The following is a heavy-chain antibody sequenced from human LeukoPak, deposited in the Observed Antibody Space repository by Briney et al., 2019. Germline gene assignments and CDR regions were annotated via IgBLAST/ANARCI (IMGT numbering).Heavy chain of an antibody. CDR1: GFTFSNFG. J-gene: IGHJ4*02. V-gene: IGHV3-33*01. CDR3: AREEVYRSGWYGFHDY. CDR2: IWYDGGKK. D-gene: IGHD6-19*01. Sequence: GGSLRLSCAASGFTFSNFGMHWVRQAPGKGLEWVAVIWYDGGKKYYGDSVKGRLTISRDNSKNTLYLQVNSLRAEDTAVYYCAREEVYRSGWYGFHDYWGQGTLVAVSS.